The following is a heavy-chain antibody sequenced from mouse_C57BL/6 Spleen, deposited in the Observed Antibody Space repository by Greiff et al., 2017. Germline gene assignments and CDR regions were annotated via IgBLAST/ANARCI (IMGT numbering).Heavy chain of an antibody. CDR1: GYTFTSYW. Sequence: QVQLQQPGAELVKPGASVKLSCKASGYTFTSYWMQWVKQRPGQGLEWIGEIDPSDNYTNYNQKFKGKATLTVDTSSNTAYMQLSSLTSEDSAVYYCARSGFTTVVARGAYWGQGTLVTVST. D-gene: IGHD1-1*01. V-gene: IGHV1-50*01. J-gene: IGHJ3*01. CDR3: ARSGFTTVVARGAY. CDR2: IDPSDNYT.